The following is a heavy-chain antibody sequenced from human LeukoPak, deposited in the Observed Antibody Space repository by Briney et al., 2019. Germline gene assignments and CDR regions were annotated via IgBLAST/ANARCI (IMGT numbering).Heavy chain of an antibody. CDR2: IYYSGST. D-gene: IGHD1-26*01. J-gene: IGHJ4*02. CDR1: GGSISSISSYY. Sequence: PSETLSLTCTVSGGSISSISSYYWSWIRQPPGKGLEWIGYIYYSGSTNYNPSLKSRVTISVDTSKNQFSLKLSSVTAADTAVYYCARGYSGNYGGYYFDYWGQGTLVTVSS. CDR3: ARGYSGNYGGYYFDY. V-gene: IGHV4-61*01.